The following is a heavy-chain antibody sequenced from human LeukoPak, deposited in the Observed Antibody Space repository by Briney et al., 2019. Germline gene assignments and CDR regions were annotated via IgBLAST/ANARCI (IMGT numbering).Heavy chain of an antibody. D-gene: IGHD6-13*01. CDR1: GGTFTSYA. CDR2: INPNSGGT. Sequence: ASVKVSCKASGGTFTSYAINWVRQAPGQGLEWMGRINPNSGGTNYAQKFQGRVTMTRDTSISTAYMELSRLRSDDTAVYYCARDRLESSSSWYDRDYWGQGTLVTVSS. V-gene: IGHV1-2*06. J-gene: IGHJ4*02. CDR3: ARDRLESSSSWYDRDY.